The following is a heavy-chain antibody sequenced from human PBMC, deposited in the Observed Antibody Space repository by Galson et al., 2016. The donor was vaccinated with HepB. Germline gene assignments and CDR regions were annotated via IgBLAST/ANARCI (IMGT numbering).Heavy chain of an antibody. D-gene: IGHD3-3*01. CDR2: INPNVGST. J-gene: IGHJ6*02. V-gene: IGHV1-46*01. CDR3: ARGDLNYYYALDV. Sequence: VKVSCKASGYTFTAYFIYWVRQAPGQGLEWMGFINPNVGSTTFAQKFQDRVTMTRDTSTSTVFMELSSLRSEDTAVYFCARGDLNYYYALDVWGQGTTVTVS. CDR1: GYTFTAYF.